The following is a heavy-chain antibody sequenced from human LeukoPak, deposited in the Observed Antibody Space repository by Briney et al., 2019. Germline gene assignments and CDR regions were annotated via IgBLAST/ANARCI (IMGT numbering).Heavy chain of an antibody. V-gene: IGHV3-15*01. D-gene: IGHD1-26*01. Sequence: QPGGSLRLSCAVSGFTFSNAWMSWVRQAPGKGLEWIGRIKSKNDGGTTDYAAPVKGRFTISRDDSKNTLYLQMNSLKTEDTAVYYCTTDLKWGRDYWGQGTLVTVSS. CDR3: TTDLKWGRDY. CDR1: GFTFSNAW. CDR2: IKSKNDGGTT. J-gene: IGHJ4*02.